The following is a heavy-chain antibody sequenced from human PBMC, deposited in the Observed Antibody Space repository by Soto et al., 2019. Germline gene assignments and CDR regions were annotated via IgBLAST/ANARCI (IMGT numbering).Heavy chain of an antibody. CDR2: IYSGGNT. CDR1: GFTVSSNY. J-gene: IGHJ5*02. CDR3: ARGSDSAKIRFDP. Sequence: GGSLRLSCAASGFTVSSNYMSWVRQAPGKGLEWVSVIYSGGNTDYADSVKGRFSISRDSSRNTVYLQMNNLRVEDTAVYYRARGSDSAKIRFDPWGQGTLVTVSS. D-gene: IGHD2-15*01. V-gene: IGHV3-53*01.